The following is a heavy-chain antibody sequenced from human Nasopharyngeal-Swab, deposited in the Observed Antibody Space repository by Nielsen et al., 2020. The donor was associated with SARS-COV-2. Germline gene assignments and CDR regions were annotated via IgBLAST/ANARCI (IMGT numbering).Heavy chain of an antibody. J-gene: IGHJ3*02. CDR3: ARGGPYGLMLLISSAFDI. CDR2: ISSSGSTI. Sequence: IRQPPGQGLVWVSYISSSGSTIYYADSVKGRFTISRDNAKNSLYLQMNSLRAEDTAVYYCARGGPYGLMLLISSAFDIWGQGTMVTVSS. D-gene: IGHD4-17*01. V-gene: IGHV3-11*04.